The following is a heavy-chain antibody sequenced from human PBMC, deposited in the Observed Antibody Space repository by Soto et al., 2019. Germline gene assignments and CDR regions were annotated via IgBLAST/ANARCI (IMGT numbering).Heavy chain of an antibody. D-gene: IGHD1-26*01. CDR2: ISSSGGTT. V-gene: IGHV3-23*01. CDR3: SKSGGTYSLDPFDI. Sequence: EVQLLESGGGLVQPGGSLRLSCAASGFTFRNYAMSWVRQAPGKGLEWVSTISSSGGTTYYADSVKGRFTISRDNSKNSLYLQMTSLRVEDTAVYYCSKSGGTYSLDPFDIWGPGTMVTVSS. CDR1: GFTFRNYA. J-gene: IGHJ3*02.